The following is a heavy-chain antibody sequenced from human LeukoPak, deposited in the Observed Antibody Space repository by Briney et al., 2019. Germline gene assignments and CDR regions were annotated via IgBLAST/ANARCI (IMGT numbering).Heavy chain of an antibody. J-gene: IGHJ6*02. CDR2: ISSSSSTI. CDR3: ARDARAIAAASMDV. D-gene: IGHD6-13*01. CDR1: GFTSSSYW. Sequence: PGGSLRLSCAASGFTSSSYWMSWVRQAPGKGLEWVSYISSSSSTIYYADSVKGRFTISRDNAKNSLYLQMNSLRAEDTAVYYCARDARAIAAASMDVWGQGTTVTVSS. V-gene: IGHV3-48*01.